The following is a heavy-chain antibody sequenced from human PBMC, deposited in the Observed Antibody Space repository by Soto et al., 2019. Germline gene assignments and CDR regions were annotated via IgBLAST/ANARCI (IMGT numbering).Heavy chain of an antibody. J-gene: IGHJ4*02. CDR3: AAWAGQVRGYGGPFDY. CDR1: GYTFTSDG. Sequence: QVQLVQSGADVKKPGASVKVSCKASGYTFTSDGISWVRQAPGQGLEWMGWTSTYNGNTKFAQKLQGRLTMTTDTSTRTVYMELRSLTSDDTAVYYCAAWAGQVRGYGGPFDYWGQGTLLTVSS. D-gene: IGHD5-12*01. CDR2: TSTYNGNT. V-gene: IGHV1-18*04.